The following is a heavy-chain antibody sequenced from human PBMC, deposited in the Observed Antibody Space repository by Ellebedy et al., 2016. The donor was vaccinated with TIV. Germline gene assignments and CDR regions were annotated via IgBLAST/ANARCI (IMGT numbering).Heavy chain of an antibody. CDR1: GFYFSSYW. V-gene: IGHV3-7*01. CDR2: IRQEGDEI. CDR3: ARRASYGDYAVQVNPWFDP. J-gene: IGHJ5*02. D-gene: IGHD4-17*01. Sequence: GESLKISCAASGFYFSSYWMTWVRQAPGKGLEWVAKIRQEGDEIYYVESVKGRFTISRDNAKNSLFLQMNSLRVEDTAVYYCARRASYGDYAVQVNPWFDPWGQGTLVTASS.